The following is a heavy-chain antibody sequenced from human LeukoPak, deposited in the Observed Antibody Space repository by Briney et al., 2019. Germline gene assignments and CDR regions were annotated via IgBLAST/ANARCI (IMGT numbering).Heavy chain of an antibody. CDR2: ISSSSSYI. J-gene: IGHJ4*02. CDR1: GFTFSSYS. D-gene: IGHD3-22*01. V-gene: IGHV3-21*01. Sequence: SGGSLRLSCAASGFTFSSYSMNWVRQAPGKGLEWVSSISSSSSYIYYADSVKGRFTISRDNAKNSLYLQMNSLRAEDTAVYYCARAYYYDSSGYTPRYWGQGTLVTVSS. CDR3: ARAYYYDSSGYTPRY.